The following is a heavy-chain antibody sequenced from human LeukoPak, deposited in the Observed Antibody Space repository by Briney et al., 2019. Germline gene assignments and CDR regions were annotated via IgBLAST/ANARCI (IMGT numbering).Heavy chain of an antibody. Sequence: GGSLRLSCAASGFTFTNYWMYWVRQAPGKGLVWVSRINSGGSKTNYADSVNGRFTISRDNAKNTLYLQMNSLRAEDTAMYYCARPSRGYDGFDIWGQGTMVTVSS. D-gene: IGHD5-12*01. V-gene: IGHV3-74*01. CDR2: INSGGSKT. J-gene: IGHJ3*02. CDR1: GFTFTNYW. CDR3: ARPSRGYDGFDI.